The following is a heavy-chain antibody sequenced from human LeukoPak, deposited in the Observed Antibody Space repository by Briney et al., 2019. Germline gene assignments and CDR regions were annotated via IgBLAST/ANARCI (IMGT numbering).Heavy chain of an antibody. CDR3: ASLSIAAAGKGWFDP. D-gene: IGHD6-13*01. Sequence: ASVKVSCKASGGTFSSYAISWVRQAPGQGLEWMGGIIPIFGTANYAQKFQGRVTTTTDESTSTAYMELSSLRSEDTAVYYCASLSIAAAGKGWFDPWGQGTLVTVSS. CDR2: IIPIFGTA. CDR1: GGTFSSYA. V-gene: IGHV1-69*05. J-gene: IGHJ5*02.